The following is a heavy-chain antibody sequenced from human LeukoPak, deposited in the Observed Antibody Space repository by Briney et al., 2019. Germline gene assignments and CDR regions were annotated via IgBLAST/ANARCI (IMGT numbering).Heavy chain of an antibody. V-gene: IGHV4-39*07. D-gene: IGHD6-13*01. Sequence: SETLSLTCTVSGGSISNRDWYWGWIRQPPGKGLEWIGSIFNSGSFNSGATYSNPSLRSRMTISMDTATNQFSLRLSSVTAADTAVYFCARSPGFGSSWYGYWGQGTLVTVSS. CDR2: IFNSGSFNSGAT. CDR3: ARSPGFGSSWYGY. J-gene: IGHJ4*02. CDR1: GGSISNRDWY.